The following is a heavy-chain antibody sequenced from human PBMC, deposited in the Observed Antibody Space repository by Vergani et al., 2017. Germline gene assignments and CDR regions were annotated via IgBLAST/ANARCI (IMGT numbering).Heavy chain of an antibody. J-gene: IGHJ6*02. V-gene: IGHV1-24*01. D-gene: IGHD3-3*01. CDR1: GYTLTELS. CDR2: FDPEDGET. Sequence: QVQLVQSGAEVKKPGASVKVSCKVSGYTLTELSMHWVRQAPGKGLGWLGGFDPEDGETIYAQKFQGRVTMTEDTSTDTAYMELSSLRSEDTAVYYCATGTIFGYGMDVWGQGTTVTVSS. CDR3: ATGTIFGYGMDV.